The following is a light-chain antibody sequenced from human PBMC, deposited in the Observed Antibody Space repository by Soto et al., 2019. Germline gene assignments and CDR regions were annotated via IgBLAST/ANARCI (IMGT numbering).Light chain of an antibody. CDR3: QHATRFTLT. V-gene: IGKV1-12*01. J-gene: IGKJ5*01. Sequence: DIQMNQSPSSVSASVGDRVTIXXRASQGSSCWLAGYQQKPGTAPKVXIDSASSLHRLGPSMFSGSGSVTDFTLTSSNLHPADFATYSCQHATRFTLTFGGGTRLEIK. CDR1: QGSSCW. CDR2: SAS.